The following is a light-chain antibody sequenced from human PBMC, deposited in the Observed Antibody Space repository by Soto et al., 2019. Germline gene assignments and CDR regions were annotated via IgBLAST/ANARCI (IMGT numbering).Light chain of an antibody. CDR3: QQSYTTPYT. CDR1: QTIRTY. J-gene: IGKJ5*01. CDR2: GAS. V-gene: IGKV1-39*01. Sequence: DIQITQSPSSLSLSVGDSVNITCRSSQTIRTYLNWYQQESGKAPKVLIYGASSLQSGVPPRFSGRGSGTEFTLTISSLQVEDFGTYFCQQSYTTPYTFGQGTRLEIK.